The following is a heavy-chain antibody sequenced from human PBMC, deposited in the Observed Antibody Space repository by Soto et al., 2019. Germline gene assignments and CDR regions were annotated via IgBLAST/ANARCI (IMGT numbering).Heavy chain of an antibody. D-gene: IGHD3-22*01. CDR3: ARPTTYYYDSSGYDAFDI. CDR2: VLPIFGTS. V-gene: IGHV1-69*13. Sequence: GASVKVSCKASGGTFTTYTISWVRQAPGQGLEWMGGVLPIFGTSNYAQKFQGRVTITADESTSTVYMELSSLRSEDTAVYYCARPTTYYYDSSGYDAFDIWGQGTMVTVSS. J-gene: IGHJ3*02. CDR1: GGTFTTYT.